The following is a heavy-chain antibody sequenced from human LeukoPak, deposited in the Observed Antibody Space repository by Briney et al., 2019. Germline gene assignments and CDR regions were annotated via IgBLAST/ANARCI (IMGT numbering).Heavy chain of an antibody. V-gene: IGHV1-2*02. CDR3: ARDQSNWNYVYYYGMDV. CDR1: GYTFTGYY. D-gene: IGHD1-7*01. J-gene: IGHJ6*02. Sequence: ASVKVSCKASGYTFTGYYMHWVRQAPGQGLEWMGWINPNSGGTNYAQKFQGRVTMTRDTSISTAYMELSRLRSDGTAVYYCARDQSNWNYVYYYGMDVWGQGTTVTVSS. CDR2: INPNSGGT.